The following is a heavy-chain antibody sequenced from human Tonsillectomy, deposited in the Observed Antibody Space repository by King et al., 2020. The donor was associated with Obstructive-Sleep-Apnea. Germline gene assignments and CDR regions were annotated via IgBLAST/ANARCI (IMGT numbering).Heavy chain of an antibody. CDR1: GGSISSSSYY. CDR3: ARGGYGDYEIDP. D-gene: IGHD4-17*01. J-gene: IGHJ5*02. CDR2: IYYSGST. Sequence: QLQESGPGLVKPSETLSLTCTVSGGSISSSSYYWGWIRQPPGKGLEWIGRIYYSGSTYYNPSLKSRVTITVDTSKNQFSLKLSSVTAADTAVYYCARGGYGDYEIDPWGQGTLVTVSS. V-gene: IGHV4-39*07.